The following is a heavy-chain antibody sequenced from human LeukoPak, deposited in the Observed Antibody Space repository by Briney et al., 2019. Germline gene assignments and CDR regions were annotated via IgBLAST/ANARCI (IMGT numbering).Heavy chain of an antibody. D-gene: IGHD3-10*01. CDR1: GFTFGDYA. V-gene: IGHV3-49*04. CDR2: TRSKAYGGTT. J-gene: IGHJ4*02. CDR3: TRVLDYYGSGSFDY. Sequence: PGRSLRLSCKASGFTFGDYAMGWVRQAPGKGLEWVGFTRSKAYGGTTEYAASVKGRFTISRDDSKSIAYLQMNSLRTEDTAVYYCTRVLDYYGSGSFDYWGQGTLVTVSS.